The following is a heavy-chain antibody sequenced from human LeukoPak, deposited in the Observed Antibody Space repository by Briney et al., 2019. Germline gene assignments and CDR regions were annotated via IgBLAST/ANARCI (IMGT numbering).Heavy chain of an antibody. CDR3: ARDGEGVGAISYYYYYYMDV. CDR2: INTNTGNP. CDR1: GYTFTSYA. J-gene: IGHJ6*03. Sequence: ASVKVSCKASGYTFTSYAMNWVRQAPGQGLEWMGWINTNTGNPTYAQGFTGRFVFSLDTSVSTAYPQISSLKAEDTAVYYCARDGEGVGAISYYYYYYMDVWGKGTTVTVSS. V-gene: IGHV7-4-1*02. D-gene: IGHD1-26*01.